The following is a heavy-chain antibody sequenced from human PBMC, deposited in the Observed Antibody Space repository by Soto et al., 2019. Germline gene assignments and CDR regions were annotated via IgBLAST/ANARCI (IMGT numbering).Heavy chain of an antibody. J-gene: IGHJ4*02. V-gene: IGHV3-23*01. CDR3: AKQIGYCSRGGCYFDY. D-gene: IGHD2-15*01. Sequence: SLRLSCAASGFTFSSSAMSWVRQAPGQGLEWVSAISDNGDSTYDADSVRGRFTISRDNSRNTLYLQMDSMRVEDTAVYYCAKQIGYCSRGGCYFDYWGQGSLVTVSS. CDR1: GFTFSSSA. CDR2: ISDNGDST.